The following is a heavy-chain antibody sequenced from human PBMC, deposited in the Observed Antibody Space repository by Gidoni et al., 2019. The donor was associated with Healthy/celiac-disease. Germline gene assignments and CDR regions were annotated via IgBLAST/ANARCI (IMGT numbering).Heavy chain of an antibody. CDR3: TRHPGNFRFDY. J-gene: IGHJ4*02. CDR2: IRSKANSYAT. V-gene: IGHV3-73*02. Sequence: EVQLVESGGGLVQPGGSLKLSCAAPGFTFSGSAMHWVRQASGKGLEWVGRIRSKANSYATAYAASVKGRFTISRDDSKNTAYLQMNSLKTEDTAVYYCTRHPGNFRFDYWGQGTLVTVSS. D-gene: IGHD4-4*01. CDR1: GFTFSGSA.